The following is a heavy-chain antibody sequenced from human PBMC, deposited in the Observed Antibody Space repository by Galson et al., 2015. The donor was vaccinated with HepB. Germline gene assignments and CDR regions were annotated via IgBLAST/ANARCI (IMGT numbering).Heavy chain of an antibody. Sequence: SLTCTVSGGSISSGDYYWSWIRQHPGKGLEWIGYIYHSGSTYYNPSLKSRVKMSIDTSKNQFSLNLSSVTAADTAVYFCATITMGMVVINPWGQGTLVTVSS. CDR1: GGSISSGDYY. CDR3: ATITMGMVVINP. J-gene: IGHJ4*02. CDR2: IYHSGST. V-gene: IGHV4-31*03. D-gene: IGHD3-10*01.